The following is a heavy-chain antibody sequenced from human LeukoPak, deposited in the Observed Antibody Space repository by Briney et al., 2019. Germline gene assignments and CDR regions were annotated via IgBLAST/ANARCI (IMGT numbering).Heavy chain of an antibody. V-gene: IGHV1-46*01. J-gene: IGHJ5*02. CDR3: ARDLSSIAARPSISNWFDP. CDR1: GYTFTSYY. Sequence: ASVKVSCKASGYTFTSYYMHWVRQAPGQGLEWMGIINPSGGSTSYAQKFQGRVTMTRDTSTSTVYMEPSSLRSEDTAVYYCARDLSSIAARPSISNWFDPWGQGTLVTVSS. D-gene: IGHD6-6*01. CDR2: INPSGGST.